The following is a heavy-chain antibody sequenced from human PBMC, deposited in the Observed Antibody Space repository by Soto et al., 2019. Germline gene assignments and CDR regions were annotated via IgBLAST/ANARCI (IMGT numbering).Heavy chain of an antibody. CDR3: ASVTSVPTTRSAY. D-gene: IGHD4-17*01. CDR2: IIPILGIA. J-gene: IGHJ4*02. V-gene: IGHV1-69*02. CDR1: GGTFSSST. Sequence: QVQLVQSGAEVTKPGSSVKVSCKASGGTFSSSTISWVRQAPGQGLEWMGRIIPILGIANYAQKFEGIVTITADKSTSTAYMELSSLRSEDTAVYYCASVTSVPTTRSAYWGQGPLVTVSS.